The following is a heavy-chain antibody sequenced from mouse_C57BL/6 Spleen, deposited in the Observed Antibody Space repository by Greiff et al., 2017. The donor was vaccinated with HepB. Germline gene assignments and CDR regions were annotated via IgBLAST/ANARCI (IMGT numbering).Heavy chain of an antibody. Sequence: VQLQQPGAELVKPGASVKLSCKASGYTFTSYWMQWVKQRPGQGLEWIGEIDPSDSYTNYNQKFKGKATLTVDTSSSTAYMQLSSLTSEDSAVYYCARFSMVTPFDYWGQGTTLTVSS. J-gene: IGHJ2*01. D-gene: IGHD2-2*01. CDR1: GYTFTSYW. V-gene: IGHV1-50*01. CDR2: IDPSDSYT. CDR3: ARFSMVTPFDY.